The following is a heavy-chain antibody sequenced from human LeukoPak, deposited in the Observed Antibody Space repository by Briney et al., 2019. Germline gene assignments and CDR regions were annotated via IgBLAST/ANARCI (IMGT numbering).Heavy chain of an antibody. V-gene: IGHV4-34*01. CDR1: GGSFSGYY. CDR3: ARTGYRAAAGTLNWFDP. Sequence: PSETLSLTCAVYGGSFSGYYWSWIRQPPGKGLEWIGEINHSGSTNYNPSLKSRVTISVDTSKNQFSLKLSSVTAADTAAYYCARTGYRAAAGTLNWFDPWGQGTLVTVSS. D-gene: IGHD6-13*01. CDR2: INHSGST. J-gene: IGHJ5*02.